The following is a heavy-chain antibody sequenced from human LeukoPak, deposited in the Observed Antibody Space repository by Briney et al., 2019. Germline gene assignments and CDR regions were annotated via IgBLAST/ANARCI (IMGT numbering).Heavy chain of an antibody. Sequence: GGSLRLPCAASGFTFSSYGMHWVRQAPGKGLEWVAVISYDGSNKYYADSVKGRFTISRDNSKNTLYLQMNSLRAEDTAVYYCAKDQSSWYYYYGMDVWGQGTTVTVSS. CDR2: ISYDGSNK. D-gene: IGHD6-13*01. J-gene: IGHJ6*02. CDR1: GFTFSSYG. CDR3: AKDQSSWYYYYGMDV. V-gene: IGHV3-30*18.